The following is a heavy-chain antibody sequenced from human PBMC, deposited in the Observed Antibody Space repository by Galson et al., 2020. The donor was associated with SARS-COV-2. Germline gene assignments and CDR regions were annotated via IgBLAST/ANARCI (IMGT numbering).Heavy chain of an antibody. CDR1: GFSLSTSGVG. CDR2: IYWDDDK. V-gene: IGHV2-5*02. Sequence: KMSGPTLVKPTQTLTLTCTFSGFSLSTSGVGVGWIRQPPGKALEWLALIYWDDDKRYSPSLKSRLTITKDTSKNQVVLTMTNMDPVDTATYYCAHRRDGYSYGYSFDYWGQGTLVTVSS. D-gene: IGHD5-18*01. J-gene: IGHJ4*02. CDR3: AHRRDGYSYGYSFDY.